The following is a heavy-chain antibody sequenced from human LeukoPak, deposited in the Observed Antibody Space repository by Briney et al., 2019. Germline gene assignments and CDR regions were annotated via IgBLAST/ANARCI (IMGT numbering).Heavy chain of an antibody. CDR1: GGSISSGGYY. J-gene: IGHJ5*02. D-gene: IGHD3-22*01. CDR2: IYYSGST. Sequence: SQTLSLTCTVSGGSISSGGYYWIWLRQHPGKGLEWIGYIYYSGSTYYDPSLKSRVSISLDTPKNQFSLELSSVTAADTAVYYCARHMYYYDSDGSQLGWSDPWGQGTLVTVSS. CDR3: ARHMYYYDSDGSQLGWSDP. V-gene: IGHV4-31*03.